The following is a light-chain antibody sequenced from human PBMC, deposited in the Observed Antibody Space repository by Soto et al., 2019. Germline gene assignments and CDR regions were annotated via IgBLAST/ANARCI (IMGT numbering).Light chain of an antibody. CDR3: QQYNNYST. J-gene: IGKJ1*01. CDR2: DAS. V-gene: IGKV1-5*01. CDR1: QSIGSW. Sequence: DIQMTQSPSTLSASVGDRVTITCRASQSIGSWLAWYQQKPGKAPKLLMYDASSLERGVPSRFSGSGSGTQFTLSIASLQPDDFATYYCQQYNNYSTFGQGTKVDIK.